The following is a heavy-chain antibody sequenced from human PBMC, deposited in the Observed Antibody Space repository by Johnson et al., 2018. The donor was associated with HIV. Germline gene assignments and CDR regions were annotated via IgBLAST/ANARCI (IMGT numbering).Heavy chain of an antibody. Sequence: QVQLVESGGGLVKPGGSLRLSCAASGFTFSDYYMSWIRQAPGKGPEWISYIRTSSSTIYYADSVKGRFTISRDNSKNTLYLQMNNLRAEDTAVYYCAKDLSHYEYVWGSYPNGFDIWGQGTMVSVSS. V-gene: IGHV3-11*01. CDR2: IRTSSSTI. CDR3: AKDLSHYEYVWGSYPNGFDI. CDR1: GFTFSDYY. J-gene: IGHJ3*02. D-gene: IGHD3-16*02.